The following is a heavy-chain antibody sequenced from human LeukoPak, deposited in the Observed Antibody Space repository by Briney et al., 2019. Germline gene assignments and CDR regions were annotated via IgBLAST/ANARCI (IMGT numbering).Heavy chain of an antibody. J-gene: IGHJ4*02. CDR1: GFTFSNYG. CDR2: ISGTAFST. Sequence: GGSLRLSCAASGFTFSNYGMGWVRQAPGKGLEWVSLISGTAFSTYYADSVRGRFTISRDNSKNTVNLQMNSLRAEDTAVYYCAKDTGSGYDYFSYYFDYWGQGTLVTVSS. D-gene: IGHD5-12*01. V-gene: IGHV3-23*01. CDR3: AKDTGSGYDYFSYYFDY.